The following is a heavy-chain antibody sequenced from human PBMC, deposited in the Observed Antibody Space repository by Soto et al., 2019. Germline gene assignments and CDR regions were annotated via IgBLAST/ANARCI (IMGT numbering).Heavy chain of an antibody. V-gene: IGHV3-53*01. CDR3: ARGIVGGTQFDD. Sequence: EVPLVESGGGLIQHGGSLRLSCAVSGLNVRYNYMHWVRQAPGRGLEWVALIYSTSTTYYADSVKGRFTISSDNSDKTLLLQMTSLRAEDTAMYYCARGIVGGTQFDDWGQGTLVTVSP. J-gene: IGHJ4*02. CDR1: GLNVRYNY. CDR2: IYSTSTT. D-gene: IGHD1-26*01.